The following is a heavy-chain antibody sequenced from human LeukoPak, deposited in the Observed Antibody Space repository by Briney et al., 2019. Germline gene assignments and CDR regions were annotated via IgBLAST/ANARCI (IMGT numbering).Heavy chain of an antibody. CDR1: GGSISSYY. CDR2: IYYSGST. D-gene: IGHD7-27*01. V-gene: IGHV4-59*12. CDR3: AREALGIVDY. J-gene: IGHJ4*02. Sequence: ETLSLNCTVSGGSISSYYWSWIRQPPGKGLEWIGYIYYSGSTNYNPSLKSRVTISVDTSKNQFSLKLTSVTAADTAMYYCAREALGIVDYWGQGTLVTVSS.